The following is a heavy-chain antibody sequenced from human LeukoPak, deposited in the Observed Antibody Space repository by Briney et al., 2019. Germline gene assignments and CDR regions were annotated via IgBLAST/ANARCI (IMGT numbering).Heavy chain of an antibody. D-gene: IGHD6-19*01. CDR1: GFTFNSYW. V-gene: IGHV3-7*03. CDR3: ARYNSAWKTDDY. Sequence: GGCLRLSCAASGFTFNSYWMTWVRQAPGKGLEWVADIKQDGSNKYYAGSVKGRFTISRDNAKNSLYLQMNSLRAEDTAVYFCARYNSAWKTDDYWGQGTLVTVSS. CDR2: IKQDGSNK. J-gene: IGHJ4*02.